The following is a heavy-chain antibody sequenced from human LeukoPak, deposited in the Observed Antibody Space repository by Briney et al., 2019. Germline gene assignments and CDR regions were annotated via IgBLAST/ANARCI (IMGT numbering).Heavy chain of an antibody. CDR2: ISTSGST. Sequence: PSETLSLTCTVSGGSLTSYYWSYIRQPAGKGLEWIGRISTSGSTNYNPSLKSRVAMSVDTSKNQFSLELGSVTAADTAVYYCAGHHPRNTVDFWGQGTLVTVSS. D-gene: IGHD2/OR15-2a*01. CDR3: AGHHPRNTVDF. J-gene: IGHJ4*02. CDR1: GGSLTSYY. V-gene: IGHV4-4*07.